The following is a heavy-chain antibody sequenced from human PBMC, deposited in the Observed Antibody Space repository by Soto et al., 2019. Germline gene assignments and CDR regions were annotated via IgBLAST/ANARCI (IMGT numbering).Heavy chain of an antibody. Sequence: ASVRVSCKASGYTFTSYGISWVRQAPGQGLEWMGWISAYNGNTNYAQKLQGRVTMTTDASTSTAYMELRSLRSDDTAVYYCARGSKYYYDSSGYYSYYGMDVWGQGTPVTVSS. CDR3: ARGSKYYYDSSGYYSYYGMDV. CDR1: GYTFTSYG. J-gene: IGHJ6*02. V-gene: IGHV1-18*04. CDR2: ISAYNGNT. D-gene: IGHD3-22*01.